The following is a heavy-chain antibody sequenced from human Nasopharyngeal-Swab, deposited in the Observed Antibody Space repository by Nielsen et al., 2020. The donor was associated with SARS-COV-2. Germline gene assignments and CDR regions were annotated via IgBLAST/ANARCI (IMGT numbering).Heavy chain of an antibody. CDR1: GFTFSSFA. D-gene: IGHD2-15*01. Sequence: GESLKISCAASGFTFSSFAMSWVRQAPGKGLEWVSAISGSGVSTYYADSVKGRFTISRDNSKNTLYLQMNSLRAEDTAVYYCARRYCSAGSCMPGDCWGQGTLVTVSS. J-gene: IGHJ4*02. V-gene: IGHV3-23*01. CDR3: ARRYCSAGSCMPGDC. CDR2: ISGSGVST.